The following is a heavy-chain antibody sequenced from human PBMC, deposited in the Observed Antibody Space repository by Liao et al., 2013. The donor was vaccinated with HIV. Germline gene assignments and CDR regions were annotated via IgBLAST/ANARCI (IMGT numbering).Heavy chain of an antibody. D-gene: IGHD3-22*01. CDR3: ARDGDYYDTSH. CDR1: GGSISSDS. J-gene: IGHJ4*02. Sequence: QVQLQESGPGLVKPSETLSLTCTVSGGSISSDSWSWIRQPAGKGLEWIGRIYSSGNTNYNPSLKSRVTMSVDTSKNQLSLKLSSVTAADTAVYYCARDGDYYDTSHWGQGTLVTVSS. V-gene: IGHV4-4*07. CDR2: IYSSGNT.